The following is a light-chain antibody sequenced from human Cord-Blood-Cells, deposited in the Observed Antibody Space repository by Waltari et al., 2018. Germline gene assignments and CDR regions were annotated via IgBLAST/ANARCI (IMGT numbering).Light chain of an antibody. J-gene: IGKJ5*01. CDR3: QQSYSTLIT. CDR1: QSISSY. CDR2: AAS. V-gene: IGKV1-39*01. Sequence: DIQMTQPPSSLSASVGGRDTITCRASQSISSYLNWYQQKPGKAPKLLIYAASTLQSGVPSRFSGSGSGTDFTLTISSLQPEDFATYYCQQSYSTLITFGHGTRLEIK.